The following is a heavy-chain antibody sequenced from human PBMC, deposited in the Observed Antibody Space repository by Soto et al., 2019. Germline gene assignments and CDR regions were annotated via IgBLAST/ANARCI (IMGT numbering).Heavy chain of an antibody. D-gene: IGHD2-21*02. CDR3: ARDHLILPAHDLFYGSDV. Sequence: LRLSCEVSGFTFSMYSMSWVRQSPGKGLEWVAKIPQEGVDGHYADSVKGRFTISRDNGKNSLYLQLNNLRAEDTAVYYCARDHLILPAHDLFYGSDVWGRGATVTVSS. CDR2: IPQEGVDG. CDR1: GFTFSMYS. V-gene: IGHV3-7*03. J-gene: IGHJ6*02.